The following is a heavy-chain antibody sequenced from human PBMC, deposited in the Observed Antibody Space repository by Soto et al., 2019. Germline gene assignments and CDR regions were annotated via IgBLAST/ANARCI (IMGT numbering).Heavy chain of an antibody. D-gene: IGHD4-17*01. V-gene: IGHV3-48*03. J-gene: IGHJ4*02. Sequence: PGGSLRLSCAASGFAIRNYEMNWVRQAPGKGPEWVSYINSGGTSKKYTDSVEGRFTISRDTALSSLYLQMDSLRDEDTAIYYCARENSGDAFDFWGQGILVTVSS. CDR3: ARENSGDAFDF. CDR2: INSGGTSK. CDR1: GFAIRNYE.